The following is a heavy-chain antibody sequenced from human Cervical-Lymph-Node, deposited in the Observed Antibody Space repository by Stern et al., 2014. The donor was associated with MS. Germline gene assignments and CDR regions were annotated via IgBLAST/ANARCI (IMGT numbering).Heavy chain of an antibody. J-gene: IGHJ4*02. CDR1: GFTFSSYG. V-gene: IGHV3-33*01. Sequence: VHLVESGGGVVQPGRSLRLSCAASGFTFSSYGMHWVRQAPGKGLEWVAVIWYDGSNKYYADSVKGRFTISRDNSKNTLYLQMNSLRAEDTAVYYCASGENSSGWYGGDYWGQGTLVTVSS. CDR2: IWYDGSNK. D-gene: IGHD6-19*01. CDR3: ASGENSSGWYGGDY.